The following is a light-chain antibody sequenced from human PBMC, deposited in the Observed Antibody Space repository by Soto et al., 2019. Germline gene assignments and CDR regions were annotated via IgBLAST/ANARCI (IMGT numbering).Light chain of an antibody. J-gene: IGKJ2*01. Sequence: EIVLTQSPATLTLSPGERATLSCRASQSVSSYLAWYQQKPGQAPRLLIYDAYNRATGIPARFSGSGSGTDFTLTIRSLEPEVFAVYYCQLRSNWPPYTFGQGTKLEIK. CDR1: QSVSSY. V-gene: IGKV3-11*01. CDR2: DAY. CDR3: QLRSNWPPYT.